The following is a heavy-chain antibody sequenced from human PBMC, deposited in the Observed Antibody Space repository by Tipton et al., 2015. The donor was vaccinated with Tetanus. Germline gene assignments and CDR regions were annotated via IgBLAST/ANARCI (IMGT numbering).Heavy chain of an antibody. Sequence: TLSLTCAVYGGSFSGYYWSWIRQPPGKGLEWIGEINHSGSTNYNPSLKSRVTISVDTSKNQFSLKLSSVTAADTAVYYCARRGYCSGGSCYLNWFDPWGQGTLVTVSS. V-gene: IGHV4-34*01. CDR1: GGSFSGYY. J-gene: IGHJ5*02. D-gene: IGHD2-15*01. CDR2: INHSGST. CDR3: ARRGYCSGGSCYLNWFDP.